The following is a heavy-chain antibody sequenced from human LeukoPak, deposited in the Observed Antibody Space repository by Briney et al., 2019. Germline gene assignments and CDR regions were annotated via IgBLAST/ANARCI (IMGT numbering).Heavy chain of an antibody. D-gene: IGHD3-9*01. Sequence: GGSLRLSCAASGFTFSRDSMNWVRQAPGKGLEWVSSISSSSTYIYYADSVKGRFTISRNNAKNSLHLQMNSLRAEDTAVYYCARHVWLHPFDYWGQGTLVTVS. CDR1: GFTFSRDS. CDR3: ARHVWLHPFDY. J-gene: IGHJ4*02. CDR2: ISSSSTYI. V-gene: IGHV3-21*01.